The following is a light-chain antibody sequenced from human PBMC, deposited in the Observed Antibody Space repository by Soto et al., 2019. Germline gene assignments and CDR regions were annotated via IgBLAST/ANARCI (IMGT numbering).Light chain of an antibody. Sequence: DVVMTQSPLSLPVTLGQPASISCRSSQSLAYSDGNTYLNWFQQRPGQSPRRLIYKVSNRDSGVPDRFSGSGSGTDFTLKISRVEAEDVGVYYGMQGTHWPPYTFGQGPKLEIK. CDR1: QSLAYSDGNTY. CDR2: KVS. CDR3: MQGTHWPPYT. V-gene: IGKV2-30*01. J-gene: IGKJ2*01.